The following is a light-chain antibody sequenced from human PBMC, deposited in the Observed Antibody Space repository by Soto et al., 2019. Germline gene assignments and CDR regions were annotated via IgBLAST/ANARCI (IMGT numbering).Light chain of an antibody. CDR3: LQHDNFPWT. V-gene: IGKV1-17*01. J-gene: IGKJ1*01. CDR1: QGIRNE. Sequence: DIQMTQSPSSLSASVGDRVTITCRASQGIRNELGWYQQKPGKAPRRLIYAASTLHSGVPSRFSGSGSGTEFTLTISSLQPEDSATYYCLQHDNFPWTFGQGTKVEIK. CDR2: AAS.